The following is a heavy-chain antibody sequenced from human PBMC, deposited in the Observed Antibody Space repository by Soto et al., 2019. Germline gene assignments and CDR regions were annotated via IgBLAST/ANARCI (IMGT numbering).Heavy chain of an antibody. CDR3: ARGPNWGYRFDS. D-gene: IGHD7-27*01. CDR2: LIPLFGTT. J-gene: IGHJ4*02. CDR1: GGTFSGHA. Sequence: QVQLVQSGAEVKKPGSSVKVSCEASGGTFSGHAISWVRQAPGQGPEWMGGLIPLFGTTQHAQNFQGRLPITADKSTSTAYMELTSLRFDDPAIYYFARGPNWGYRFDSWGQGTLVTVSS. V-gene: IGHV1-69*06.